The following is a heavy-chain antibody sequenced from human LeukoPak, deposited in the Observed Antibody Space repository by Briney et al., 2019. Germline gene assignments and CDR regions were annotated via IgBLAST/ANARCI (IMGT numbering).Heavy chain of an antibody. Sequence: PGGSLRLSCAASGFTFSSYGMHWVRQAPGKGLEWVAVISYDGSNKYYADSVKGRFTISRDNSKNTWSLQMNSLKGDDTALYYCAKELWEGSGYLDSWGQGVLVTVSS. CDR2: ISYDGSNK. CDR1: GFTFSSYG. V-gene: IGHV3-30*18. J-gene: IGHJ4*02. CDR3: AKELWEGSGYLDS. D-gene: IGHD3-3*01.